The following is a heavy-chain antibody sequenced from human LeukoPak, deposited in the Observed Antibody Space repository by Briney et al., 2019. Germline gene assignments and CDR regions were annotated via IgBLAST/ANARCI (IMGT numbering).Heavy chain of an antibody. V-gene: IGHV3-7*01. Sequence: GGSLRLSCEASGFIFDKDWMHWVRQAPGKGLEWVANIKGEGSERNYLGSVRGGFTISRDNAKNSLHLQMNYLRVEDTAVYYCAREPPFDQSNALADSWGQGTRVTVSS. CDR1: GFIFDKDW. J-gene: IGHJ5*01. D-gene: IGHD4-11*01. CDR3: AREPPFDQSNALADS. CDR2: IKGEGSER.